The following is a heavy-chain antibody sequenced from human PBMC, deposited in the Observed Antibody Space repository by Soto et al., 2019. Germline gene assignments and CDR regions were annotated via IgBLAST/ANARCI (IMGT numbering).Heavy chain of an antibody. V-gene: IGHV1-24*01. J-gene: IGHJ6*02. CDR1: GYTLTELS. Sequence: ASVKVSCKVSGYTLTELSMHWVRRAPGKGLEWMGGFDPEDGETIYAQKFQGRVTMTEDTSTDTAYMEPSSLRSEDTAVYYCATVFTEYSSSWYRPGYYGMDVWGQGTTVSVSS. D-gene: IGHD6-13*01. CDR3: ATVFTEYSSSWYRPGYYGMDV. CDR2: FDPEDGET.